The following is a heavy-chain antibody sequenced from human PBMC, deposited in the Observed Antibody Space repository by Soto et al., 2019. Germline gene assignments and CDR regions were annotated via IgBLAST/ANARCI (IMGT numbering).Heavy chain of an antibody. Sequence: PGGSLRLSCAASGFTFTNAWMNWVRQAPGKGLEWVSGINWNSGNIGYADSVKGRFTISRDSAKTSLYLQLSSLRAEDTALYYCARGLNYGDSAIDSWGQGTQVTVSS. CDR1: GFTFTNAW. V-gene: IGHV3-9*01. D-gene: IGHD4-17*01. J-gene: IGHJ4*02. CDR2: INWNSGNI. CDR3: ARGLNYGDSAIDS.